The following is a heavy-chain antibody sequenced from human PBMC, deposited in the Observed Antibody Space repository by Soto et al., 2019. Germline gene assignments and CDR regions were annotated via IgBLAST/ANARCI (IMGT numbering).Heavy chain of an antibody. CDR3: AREYSNSPEAFDS. CDR2: IYSTGRT. Sequence: PSETLSLTCTVSGGSVNSDDYYWSWIRQPPGKGLEWIGYIYSTGRTNYNPSLMSRVTISLDTSRNQFSLKLSSVTAADTAVFYCAREYSNSPEAFDSWGQGTLVTV. D-gene: IGHD1-26*01. V-gene: IGHV4-61*08. J-gene: IGHJ4*02. CDR1: GGSVNSDDYY.